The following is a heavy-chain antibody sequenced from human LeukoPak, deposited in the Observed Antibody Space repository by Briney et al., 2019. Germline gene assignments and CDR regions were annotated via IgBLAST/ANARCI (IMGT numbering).Heavy chain of an antibody. CDR3: ARAPMAITTSAFPDAFDF. CDR1: GDSVSGHY. J-gene: IGHJ3*01. D-gene: IGHD5-12*01. Sequence: SETLSLTCTVSGDSVSGHYRSWIRQTPGKGLEWIGYVSYSGGTKYNPSLKRRVSISLDTSKNQFSLKLSSPAAADPAVYYCARAPMAITTSAFPDAFDFWGQGTMVTVSS. V-gene: IGHV4-59*02. CDR2: VSYSGGT.